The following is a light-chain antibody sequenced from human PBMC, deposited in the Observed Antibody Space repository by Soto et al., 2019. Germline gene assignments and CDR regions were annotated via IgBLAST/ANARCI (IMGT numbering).Light chain of an antibody. V-gene: IGLV2-11*01. J-gene: IGLJ2*01. CDR2: DVS. CDR3: CSYAGSYTVI. CDR1: SSDVGGYNY. Sequence: QSALTQPRSVSGSPGQSVTLSCTGTSSDVGGYNYVSWHQQHPGKAPRLMIYDVSQRPSGVPDRFSGSKSGNTASLTISGLQAEDEANYYCCSYAGSYTVIFGGGTKLTVL.